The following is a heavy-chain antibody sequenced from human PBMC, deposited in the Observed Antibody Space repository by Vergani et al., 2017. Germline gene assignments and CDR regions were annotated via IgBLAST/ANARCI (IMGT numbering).Heavy chain of an antibody. J-gene: IGHJ3*02. CDR3: ARGGAGGVVAAIPKAFDI. CDR1: GGTFSSYT. Sequence: QVQLVQSGAEVKKPGSSVKVSCKASGGTFSSYTISWVRQAPGQGLEWMGKIIPMLGIANYAQKFQGRVTITADKSTSTAYMGLSSLRSEDTAVYYCARGGAGGVVAAIPKAFDIWGQGTMVTVSS. CDR2: IIPMLGIA. D-gene: IGHD2-15*01. V-gene: IGHV1-69*02.